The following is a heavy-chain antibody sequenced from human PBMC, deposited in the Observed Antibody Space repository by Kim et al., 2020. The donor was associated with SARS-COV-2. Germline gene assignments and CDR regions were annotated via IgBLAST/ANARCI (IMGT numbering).Heavy chain of an antibody. Sequence: GESLKISCKGSGYSFTSYWISWVRQMPGKGLEWMGRIDPSDSYTNYSPSFQGHVTISADKSISTAYLQWSSLKASDTAMYYCARLLTFNYYYYGMDVWGQGTTVTVSS. CDR3: ARLLTFNYYYYGMDV. CDR2: IDPSDSYT. CDR1: GYSFTSYW. D-gene: IGHD3-9*01. V-gene: IGHV5-10-1*01. J-gene: IGHJ6*02.